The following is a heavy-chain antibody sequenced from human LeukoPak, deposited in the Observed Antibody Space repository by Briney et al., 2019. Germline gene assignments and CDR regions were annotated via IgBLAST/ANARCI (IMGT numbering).Heavy chain of an antibody. CDR2: IYNSGIT. V-gene: IGHV4-59*02. Sequence: SETLSLTCTVSGGSVSSHFWSWIRQPPGKGLEWIGYIYNSGITTYNPSLKSRVTMSVDTSKNQFSLMLRSVTAADTAVYYRARDHLPAGAPGYYMDVWGKGTTVTVSS. D-gene: IGHD4/OR15-4a*01. CDR1: GGSVSSHF. J-gene: IGHJ6*03. CDR3: ARDHLPAGAPGYYMDV.